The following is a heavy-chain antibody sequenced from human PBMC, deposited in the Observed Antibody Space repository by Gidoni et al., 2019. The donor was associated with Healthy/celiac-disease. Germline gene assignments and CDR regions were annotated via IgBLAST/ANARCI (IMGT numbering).Heavy chain of an antibody. CDR2: IYYSGST. J-gene: IGHJ3*02. V-gene: IGHV4-59*01. D-gene: IGHD3-3*01. CDR3: ARDGVLTKDAFDI. CDR1: GGSISSYY. Sequence: QVQLQESGPGLVKPSETLSLTCTVSGGSISSYYWSWIRQPPGKGLEWIGYIYYSGSTNYNPSLKSRVTISVDTSKNQFSLKLSSVTAADTAVYYCARDGVLTKDAFDIWGQGTMVTVSS.